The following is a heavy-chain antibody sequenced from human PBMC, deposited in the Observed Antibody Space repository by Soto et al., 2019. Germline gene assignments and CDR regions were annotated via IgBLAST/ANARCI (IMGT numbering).Heavy chain of an antibody. J-gene: IGHJ2*01. CDR3: ARRDFYGVNFDL. Sequence: QLQLQESGPGVLKPSETLSLTCSVSDGSISNSNYYWAWIRQPPGKGLEWLGSIYYSGTTYYKPSLKSRVTRFVNTTKIQCSLRVNSVTAADPAVYYCARRDFYGVNFDLWGRGTRVNVSS. CDR2: IYYSGTT. D-gene: IGHD4-17*01. CDR1: DGSISNSNYY. V-gene: IGHV4-39*01.